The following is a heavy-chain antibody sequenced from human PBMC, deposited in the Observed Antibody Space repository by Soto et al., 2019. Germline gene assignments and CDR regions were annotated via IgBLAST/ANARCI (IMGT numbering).Heavy chain of an antibody. J-gene: IGHJ6*02. D-gene: IGHD6-13*01. CDR2: ISYDGSNK. CDR1: GFTFSSYA. V-gene: IGHV3-30-3*01. CDR3: ARDRIAGGDYYYYYGMDV. Sequence: GGSLRLSCAASGFTFSSYAMHWVRQAPGKGLEWVAVISYDGSNKYYADSVKGRFTISRDNSKNTLYLQMNSLRAEDTAVYYCARDRIAGGDYYYYYGMDVWGQGTTVTVS.